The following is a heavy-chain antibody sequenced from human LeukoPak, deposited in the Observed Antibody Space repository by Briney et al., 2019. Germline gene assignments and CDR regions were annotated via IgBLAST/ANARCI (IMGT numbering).Heavy chain of an antibody. V-gene: IGHV3-23*01. CDR3: AKDARSSWKDFFDY. J-gene: IGHJ4*02. CDR1: GFTFSSYA. CDR2: MGGSGGTT. D-gene: IGHD6-13*01. Sequence: PGGSLRLSCAASGFTFSSYAMSWVRQAPGEGLEWVSRMGGSGGTTSYADSVKGRLTISRDKSKNTLYLEMNSLRAEDTAVYYCAKDARSSWKDFFDYWGQGTLVTV.